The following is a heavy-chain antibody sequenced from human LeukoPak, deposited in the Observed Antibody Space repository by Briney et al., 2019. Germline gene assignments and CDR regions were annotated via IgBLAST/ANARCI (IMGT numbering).Heavy chain of an antibody. CDR2: IYYSGST. Sequence: PSETLSLTCTVSGGSISSYYWSWIRQPPGKGLEWIGYIYYSGSTNYNPSLKSRVTISVDTSKNQFSLKLSSVTAADTAVYYCARDRTYYYGSGSPYFDYWGQGTLVTVSS. CDR1: GGSISSYY. V-gene: IGHV4-59*01. D-gene: IGHD3-10*01. CDR3: ARDRTYYYGSGSPYFDY. J-gene: IGHJ4*02.